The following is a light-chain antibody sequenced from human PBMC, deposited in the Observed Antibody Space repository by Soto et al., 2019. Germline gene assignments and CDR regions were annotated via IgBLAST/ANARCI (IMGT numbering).Light chain of an antibody. CDR2: DAS. CDR3: QQHKSLSLT. Sequence: IQMTRSLSTFPPTVENKVPITARASQSINRYLAWYQQKVGKAPKLLIYDASSLQSGVPSRFSGSGSGTEFSLSISGLQPDDFASYYCQQHKSLSLTFGGGTKVDI. J-gene: IGKJ4*01. CDR1: QSINRY. V-gene: IGKV1-5*01.